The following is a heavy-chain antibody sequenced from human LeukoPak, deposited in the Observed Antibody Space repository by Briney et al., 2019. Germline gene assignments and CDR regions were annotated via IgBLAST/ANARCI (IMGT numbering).Heavy chain of an antibody. D-gene: IGHD6-13*01. CDR3: AKDRKGIAAAGPFDY. CDR1: GFTFSSYG. V-gene: IGHV3-30*18. Sequence: PGGSLRLSCAASGFTFSSYGMHWVRQAPGKGLEWVAVISYDGSNKYYADSVKGRFTISRDNSKNTLYLQMNSLRAEDTAVYYCAKDRKGIAAAGPFDYWDQGTLVTVSS. J-gene: IGHJ4*02. CDR2: ISYDGSNK.